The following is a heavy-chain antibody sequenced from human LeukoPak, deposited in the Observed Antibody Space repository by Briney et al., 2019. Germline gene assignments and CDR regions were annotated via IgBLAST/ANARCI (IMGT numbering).Heavy chain of an antibody. CDR3: ARDLPPYSGYDYGAFDI. D-gene: IGHD5-12*01. CDR1: GYIFTSYG. V-gene: IGHV1-18*01. CDR2: ISAYNGNT. J-gene: IGHJ3*02. Sequence: GASVTVSCKASGYIFTSYGISWVRQAPGQGLEWMGWISAYNGNTNYAQKFQGRVTMTRDTSTSTVYMELSSLRSEDTAVYYCARDLPPYSGYDYGAFDIWGQGTMVTVSS.